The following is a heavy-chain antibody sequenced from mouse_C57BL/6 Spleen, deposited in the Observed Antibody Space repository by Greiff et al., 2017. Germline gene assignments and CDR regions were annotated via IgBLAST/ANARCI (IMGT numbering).Heavy chain of an antibody. Sequence: QVQLQQSGPGLVAPSQSLSITCTVPGFSLTSYGVSWVRQPPGKGLEWLGVIWGDGSTNYHSALISSLSIRKDNSKSQGFLKLNSLQTDDTAAYYCAKGGTAVEFDYWGQGTTLTGSS. J-gene: IGHJ2*01. V-gene: IGHV2-3*01. CDR1: GFSLTSYG. D-gene: IGHD2-14*01. CDR2: IWGDGST. CDR3: AKGGTAVEFDY.